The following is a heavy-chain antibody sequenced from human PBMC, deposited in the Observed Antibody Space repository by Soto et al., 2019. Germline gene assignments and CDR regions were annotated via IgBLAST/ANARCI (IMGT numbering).Heavy chain of an antibody. D-gene: IGHD3-9*01. CDR3: ARKLEASIRHVEWFSYKWFDT. CDR2: ITFSGGT. Sequence: SSETLSLTCDVHGDSLSGYAWSWIRQPPGKRLEWIGEITFSGGTNYHPSLKSRLSMSVDTSKNRISLNASSVTAADTAFYFCARKLEASIRHVEWFSYKWFDTWGPGTLVTVSS. CDR1: GDSLSGYA. J-gene: IGHJ5*02. V-gene: IGHV4-34*01.